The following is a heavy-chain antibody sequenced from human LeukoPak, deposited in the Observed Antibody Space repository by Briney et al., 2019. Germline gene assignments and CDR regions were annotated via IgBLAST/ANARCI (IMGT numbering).Heavy chain of an antibody. D-gene: IGHD2-21*02. V-gene: IGHV1-46*01. Sequence: ASVKVSCKASGYTFTLYDIHWVRQATGQGLEWMGIINPSGGSTSYAQKFQGRVTMTRDTSTSTVYMELSSLRSEDTAVYYCARDPGLVVVTAPEPNEYYYYYYGMDVWGQGTTVTVSS. CDR1: GYTFTLYD. CDR2: INPSGGST. J-gene: IGHJ6*02. CDR3: ARDPGLVVVTAPEPNEYYYYYYGMDV.